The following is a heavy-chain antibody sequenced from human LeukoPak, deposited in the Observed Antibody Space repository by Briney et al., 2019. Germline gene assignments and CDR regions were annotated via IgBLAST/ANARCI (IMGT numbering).Heavy chain of an antibody. D-gene: IGHD2-2*01. V-gene: IGHV1-8*01. CDR1: GYTFTSYD. Sequence: GASGKVSCKASGYTFTSYDINWVRQATGQGLEWMGWMNPNSGNTGYAQKFQGRVTMTRNTSISTAYMELSSLRSEDTAVYYCARGRGHILGYCSSTSCYRPDYYYYMDVWGKGTTVTVSS. J-gene: IGHJ6*03. CDR2: MNPNSGNT. CDR3: ARGRGHILGYCSSTSCYRPDYYYYMDV.